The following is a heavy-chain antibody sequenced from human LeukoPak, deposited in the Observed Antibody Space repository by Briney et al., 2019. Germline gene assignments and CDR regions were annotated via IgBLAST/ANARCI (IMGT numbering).Heavy chain of an antibody. J-gene: IGHJ4*02. CDR3: AKDIYGDYGGLDY. D-gene: IGHD4-17*01. CDR2: IINSGGST. Sequence: AGGSLRLSCAASGFTFSTYAMNWVRQAPGKGLEWVSTIINSGGSTYYADSVKGRFTISRDNSKNTLYLQMNSLRAEDTAVYYCAKDIYGDYGGLDYWGQGTLATVSS. V-gene: IGHV3-23*01. CDR1: GFTFSTYA.